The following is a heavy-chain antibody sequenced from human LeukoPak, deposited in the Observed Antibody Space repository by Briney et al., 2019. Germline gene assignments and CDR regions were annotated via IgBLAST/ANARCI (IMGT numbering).Heavy chain of an antibody. CDR1: GFTVSSNY. Sequence: GGSLRLSCAASGFTVSSNYMSWVRQAPGKGLEWVSVIYSGGSTYYADSVKGRFTISRDNSKNTLYLQMNSLRAEDTAVYYCARDQQETTVVTPGFDYWGQGTLVTVSS. J-gene: IGHJ4*02. CDR2: IYSGGST. D-gene: IGHD4-23*01. V-gene: IGHV3-66*01. CDR3: ARDQQETTVVTPGFDY.